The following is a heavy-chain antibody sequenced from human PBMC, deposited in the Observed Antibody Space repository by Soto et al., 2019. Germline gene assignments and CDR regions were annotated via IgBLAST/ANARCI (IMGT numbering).Heavy chain of an antibody. Sequence: QVQLQESGPGLVKPSQTLSLTCSVSGGSISSGGYYWSWIRQHPGKGLEWSGYIYYSGSTYYNPSLKSRVTISVDTSKNQFSLKLSSVTAADTAVYYCASTPMRYYGSGSYYPPGGMDVWGQGTTVTVSS. CDR1: GGSISSGGYY. V-gene: IGHV4-31*03. CDR2: IYYSGST. J-gene: IGHJ6*02. CDR3: ASTPMRYYGSGSYYPPGGMDV. D-gene: IGHD3-10*01.